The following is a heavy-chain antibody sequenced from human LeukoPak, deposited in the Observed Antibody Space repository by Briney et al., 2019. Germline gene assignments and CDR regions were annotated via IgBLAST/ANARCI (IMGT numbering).Heavy chain of an antibody. J-gene: IGHJ4*02. Sequence: SETLSLTCTVSGGSINGGNYYWSWIRQPAGKGLEWIGRIYTSGSTNYNPSLKSRVTMSVDTSKNQFSLKLSSVTAADTAVYYCARDSYYYDSSGYYRLDYWGQGTLVTVSS. V-gene: IGHV4-61*02. D-gene: IGHD3-22*01. CDR1: GGSINGGNYY. CDR2: IYTSGST. CDR3: ARDSYYYDSSGYYRLDY.